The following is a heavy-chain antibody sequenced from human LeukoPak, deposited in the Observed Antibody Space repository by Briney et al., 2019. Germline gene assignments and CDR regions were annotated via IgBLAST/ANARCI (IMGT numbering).Heavy chain of an antibody. CDR1: GGTFSSYA. Sequence: SVKVSCKASGGTFSSYAISWMRQAPGQGLEWMGGIIPIFGTANYAQKFQGRVTITTDESTSTAYMELSSLRSEDTAVYYCARVTVVRGLNDAFDIWGQGTMVTVSS. CDR3: ARVTVVRGLNDAFDI. V-gene: IGHV1-69*05. CDR2: IIPIFGTA. J-gene: IGHJ3*02. D-gene: IGHD3-10*01.